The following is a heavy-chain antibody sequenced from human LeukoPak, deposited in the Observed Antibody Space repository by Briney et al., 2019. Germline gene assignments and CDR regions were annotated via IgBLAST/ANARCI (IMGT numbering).Heavy chain of an antibody. V-gene: IGHV3-74*01. Sequence: GGSLRLSCAASGSTFSSYWMHWVRQAPGKGRVWVSRINSDGSSISYADSVKGRFTISRDNAKNTLYLQMNSLRAEDTAVYYCARGGCSSTSCFPDYWGQGTLVTVSS. J-gene: IGHJ4*02. CDR2: INSDGSSI. CDR3: ARGGCSSTSCFPDY. D-gene: IGHD2-2*01. CDR1: GSTFSSYW.